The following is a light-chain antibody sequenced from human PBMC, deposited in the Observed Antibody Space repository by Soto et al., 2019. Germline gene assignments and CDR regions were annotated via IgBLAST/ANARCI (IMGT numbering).Light chain of an antibody. Sequence: DIQITQSPSSLSASVGDRVTITFRASQSISSWLAWYQQKPGKAPKLLIYDASSLESGVPSRFSGSGSGTEFTLTISSLQPDDFATYYCQQYYSYSTFGGGTKVDI. V-gene: IGKV1-5*01. CDR2: DAS. J-gene: IGKJ4*01. CDR3: QQYYSYST. CDR1: QSISSW.